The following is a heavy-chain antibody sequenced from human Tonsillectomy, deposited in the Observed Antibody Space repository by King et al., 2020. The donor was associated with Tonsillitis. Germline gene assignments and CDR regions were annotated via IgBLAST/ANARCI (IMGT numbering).Heavy chain of an antibody. V-gene: IGHV4-59*08. D-gene: IGHD3-22*01. CDR3: ARLAGGDSSGYPHDAFDI. CDR2: IYDTGST. J-gene: IGHJ3*02. CDR1: RGSISSYY. Sequence: QLQESGPGLVKPSETLSLTCTVSRGSISSYYWSWIRQPPGKGLDWIGYIYDTGSTNYNPSLKSRVTISVDTSKNQFSLKLSSVTAADTAVYYCARLAGGDSSGYPHDAFDIWGQGTMVTVSS.